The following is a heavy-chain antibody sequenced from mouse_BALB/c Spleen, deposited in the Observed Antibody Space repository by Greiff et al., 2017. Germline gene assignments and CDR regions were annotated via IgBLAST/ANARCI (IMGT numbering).Heavy chain of an antibody. J-gene: IGHJ3*01. Sequence: VQLQQPGAELVKPGASVKLSCKASGYTFTSYWMHWVKQRPGQGLEWIGEINPSNGRTNYNEKFKSKATLTVDKSSSTAYMQLISLTSEDSAVYDYARSYGNVGVFAYWGQGTLVTVSA. CDR2: INPSNGRT. V-gene: IGHV1S81*02. CDR3: ARSYGNVGVFAY. D-gene: IGHD2-1*01. CDR1: GYTFTSYW.